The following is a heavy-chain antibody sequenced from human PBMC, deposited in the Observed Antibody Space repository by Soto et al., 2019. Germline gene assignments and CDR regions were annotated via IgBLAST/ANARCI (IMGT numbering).Heavy chain of an antibody. J-gene: IGHJ6*02. CDR1: RVAFSKFI. D-gene: IGHD6-19*01. Sequence: SVKVSCKXSRVAFSKFIVTWVRQAPGLGLEWVGGIIPIFGTANYAQKFQGRVTITADESTSTSYMEVNNLRSEDTAVYYCAKVRYSSPMGYYYGMDVWGQGTTVTVSS. CDR2: IIPIFGTA. V-gene: IGHV1-69*13. CDR3: AKVRYSSPMGYYYGMDV.